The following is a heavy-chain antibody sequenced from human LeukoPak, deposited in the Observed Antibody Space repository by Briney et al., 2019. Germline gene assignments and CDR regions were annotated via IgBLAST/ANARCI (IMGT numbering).Heavy chain of an antibody. Sequence: PGGSLRLSCAVSGFTFSSYAMSWVRQAPGKGLEWVSAISGSGGSTYYADSVKGRFTISRDNSKNTLYLQMNSLRAEDTAVYYCAKNVYDSSGYYQYYFDYWGQGTLVTVSS. J-gene: IGHJ4*02. CDR1: GFTFSSYA. CDR2: ISGSGGST. V-gene: IGHV3-23*01. CDR3: AKNVYDSSGYYQYYFDY. D-gene: IGHD3-22*01.